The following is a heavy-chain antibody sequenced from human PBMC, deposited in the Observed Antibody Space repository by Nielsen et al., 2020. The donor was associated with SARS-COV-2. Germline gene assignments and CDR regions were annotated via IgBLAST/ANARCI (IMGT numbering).Heavy chain of an antibody. D-gene: IGHD3-22*01. Sequence: GESLKISCAASGFTVSGNYMSWVRQAPGKGLEWVSVIYSGGSTYYADSVKGRFTISRDNSKNTLYLQMNSLRAEDTAVYYCAAVAPSSSGYFPDYWGQGTLVTVSS. J-gene: IGHJ4*02. V-gene: IGHV3-53*01. CDR3: AAVAPSSSGYFPDY. CDR1: GFTVSGNY. CDR2: IYSGGST.